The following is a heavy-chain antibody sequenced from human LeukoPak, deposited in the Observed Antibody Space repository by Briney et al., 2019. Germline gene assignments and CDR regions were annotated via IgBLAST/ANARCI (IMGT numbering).Heavy chain of an antibody. V-gene: IGHV3-23*01. D-gene: IGHD6-13*01. J-gene: IGHJ4*02. CDR2: ISGSGGST. Sequence: ETLSLTCTVSGGSISSSSYYWGWIRQAPGKGLEWVSAISGSGGSTYYADSVKGRFTISRDNSKNTLYLQMNSLRAEDTAVYYCAKDQGSGWYEGKGFDYWGQGTLVTVSS. CDR3: AKDQGSGWYEGKGFDY. CDR1: GGSISSSSYY.